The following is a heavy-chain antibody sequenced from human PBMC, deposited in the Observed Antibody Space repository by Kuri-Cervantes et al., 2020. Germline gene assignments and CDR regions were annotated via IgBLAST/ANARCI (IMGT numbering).Heavy chain of an antibody. CDR1: GYIFSNYW. D-gene: IGHD4-11*01. J-gene: IGHJ4*02. CDR3: ARRGYSNYGFDY. Sequence: GESLKISCKTSGYIFSNYWIGWVRQMPGKGLEWMGIIYPGGSETRYSPSFQGQVTISADKSISTAFLQWSSLKASDTAMYYCARRGYSNYGFDYWGQGTLVTVSS. V-gene: IGHV5-51*01. CDR2: IYPGGSET.